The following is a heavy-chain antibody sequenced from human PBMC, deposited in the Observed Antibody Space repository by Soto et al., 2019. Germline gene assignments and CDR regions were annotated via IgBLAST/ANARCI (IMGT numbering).Heavy chain of an antibody. CDR3: ARHNLGGSSSAYYYGMDV. D-gene: IGHD1-26*01. V-gene: IGHV4-39*01. J-gene: IGHJ6*02. CDR2: IYYSGST. CDR1: GGSISSSSYY. Sequence: SETLSLTCTVSGGSISSSSYYWGWIRQPPGKGLEWIGSIYYSGSTYYNPSLKSRVTISVDTSKNQFSLKLSSVTAADTAVYYCARHNLGGSSSAYYYGMDVWGQGTTVTVSS.